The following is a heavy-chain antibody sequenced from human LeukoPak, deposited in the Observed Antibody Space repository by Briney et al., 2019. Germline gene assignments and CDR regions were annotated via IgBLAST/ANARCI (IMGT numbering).Heavy chain of an antibody. CDR1: GFTFSDYD. Sequence: GGSLRLSCAASGFTFSDYDMHWVRQATGKGREGVSAIGTAGDTYYTGSVKGRFTISRENAKNALYLQMNSLRAGDTAVYYCARVAKERVGGVYYFDYWGQGTLVTVSS. CDR3: ARVAKERVGGVYYFDY. CDR2: IGTAGDT. V-gene: IGHV3-13*01. J-gene: IGHJ4*02. D-gene: IGHD1-1*01.